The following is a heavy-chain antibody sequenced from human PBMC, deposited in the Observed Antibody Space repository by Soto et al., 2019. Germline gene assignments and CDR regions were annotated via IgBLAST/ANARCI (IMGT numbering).Heavy chain of an antibody. Sequence: VQLVESGGGVAQPGGSLRLSCAASGFTFSSYEMNWVRQAPGKGLEWISYISSSGTNINFADSVKGRFTISRDNAKNSLFLQMNSLRAEDTAVYYCARGIAAAGQFDPWGQGTLVTVSS. CDR1: GFTFSSYE. CDR3: ARGIAAAGQFDP. J-gene: IGHJ5*02. CDR2: ISSSGTNI. V-gene: IGHV3-48*03. D-gene: IGHD6-13*01.